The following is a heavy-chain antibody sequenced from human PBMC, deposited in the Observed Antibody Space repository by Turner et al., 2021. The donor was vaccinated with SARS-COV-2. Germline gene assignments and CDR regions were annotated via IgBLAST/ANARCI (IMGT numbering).Heavy chain of an antibody. Sequence: QVQLMESGGGVVQPGRSLRLSCAASGFTFSSYAMHWVRQAPGKGLEWVALISYDGSNKYYADSVKGRFTISRDNSKNTLYLQMNSLRAEDTAVYYCARDGGGWFDPWGQGTLVTVSS. J-gene: IGHJ5*02. CDR1: GFTFSSYA. CDR3: ARDGGGWFDP. D-gene: IGHD3-10*01. CDR2: ISYDGSNK. V-gene: IGHV3-30-3*01.